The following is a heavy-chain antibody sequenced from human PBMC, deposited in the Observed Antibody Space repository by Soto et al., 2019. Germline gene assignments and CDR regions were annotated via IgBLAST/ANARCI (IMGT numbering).Heavy chain of an antibody. Sequence: GGSLRLSCAASGFTFSSYGMHWVLQAPGKGLEWVAVIWYDGSNKYYADSVKGRFTISRDNSKNTLCLQMNSLRAEDTAGYYCAREDSSGWTSYYYGMDVWGQGTTVTVSS. CDR2: IWYDGSNK. CDR3: AREDSSGWTSYYYGMDV. CDR1: GFTFSSYG. D-gene: IGHD6-19*01. V-gene: IGHV3-33*01. J-gene: IGHJ6*02.